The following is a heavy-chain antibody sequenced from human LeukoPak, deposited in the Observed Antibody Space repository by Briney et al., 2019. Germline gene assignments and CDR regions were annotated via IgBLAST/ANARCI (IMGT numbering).Heavy chain of an antibody. J-gene: IGHJ4*02. CDR2: ISYDGSNK. Sequence: GGSLRLSCAASGFTFSSYAMHWVRQAPGKGLEWVAVISYDGSNKYYADSVKGRFTISRDNSKNTLYLQMNSLRAEDTAVYYCARGPGAAADFDYWGQGTLVTVSS. CDR3: ARGPGAAADFDY. V-gene: IGHV3-30-3*01. D-gene: IGHD6-13*01. CDR1: GFTFSSYA.